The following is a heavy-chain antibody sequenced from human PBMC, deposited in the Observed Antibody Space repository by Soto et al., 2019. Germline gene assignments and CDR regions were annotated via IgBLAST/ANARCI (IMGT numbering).Heavy chain of an antibody. CDR2: IYYSGST. J-gene: IGHJ5*02. CDR3: ARLDYGGPPQNWFDP. Sequence: PSGTRSLTCTVSGGSISSGGYYWGWIRQHPGKCLEWIGYIYYSGSTYYNPSLKSRVTISVDTSKNQFSLKLSSVTAADTAVYYCARLDYGGPPQNWFDPWGQGTLVTVSS. CDR1: GGSISSGGYY. V-gene: IGHV4-30-4*08. D-gene: IGHD4-17*01.